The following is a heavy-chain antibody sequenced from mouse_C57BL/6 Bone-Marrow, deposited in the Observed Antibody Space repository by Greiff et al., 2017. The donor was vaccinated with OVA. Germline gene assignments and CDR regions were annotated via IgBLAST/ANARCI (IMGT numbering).Heavy chain of an antibody. CDR1: GFSFNTYA. CDR3: VSLYYYGSSGDAMDY. D-gene: IGHD1-1*01. CDR2: IRSKSNNYAT. Sequence: EVQGVESGGGLVQPKGSLKLSCAASGFSFNTYAMNWVRQAPGKGLEWVARIRSKSNNYATYYADSVKDRFTISRDDSESMLYLQMNNLKTEDTAMYYCVSLYYYGSSGDAMDYWGQGTSVTVSS. V-gene: IGHV10-1*01. J-gene: IGHJ4*01.